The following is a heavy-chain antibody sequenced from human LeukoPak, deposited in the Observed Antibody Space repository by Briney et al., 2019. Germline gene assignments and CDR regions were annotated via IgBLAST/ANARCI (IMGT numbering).Heavy chain of an antibody. J-gene: IGHJ6*03. CDR1: GFTVSSSY. CDR3: AKDYSYYDILTGTGDRYYYYYMDV. V-gene: IGHV3-66*03. Sequence: GGSLRLSCAASGFTVSSSYMSWVRQAPGKGLEWVSVIYRTGSTHYADSVKGRFTISRDNSKNTLYLQMNSLRAEDTAVYYCAKDYSYYDILTGTGDRYYYYYMDVWGKGTTVTISS. CDR2: IYRTGST. D-gene: IGHD3-9*01.